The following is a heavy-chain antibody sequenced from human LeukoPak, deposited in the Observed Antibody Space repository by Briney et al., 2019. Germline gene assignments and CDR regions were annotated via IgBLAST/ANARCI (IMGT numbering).Heavy chain of an antibody. D-gene: IGHD4-17*01. CDR1: GYTFTGYY. Sequence: ASVKVSCKASGYTFTGYYMHWVRQAPGQGLEWMGWINPNSGGTNYAQKFQGRVTMTRDTSISTAYMELSRLRSGDTAVYYCARETHGDSVLLDYWGQGTLVTVSS. V-gene: IGHV1-2*02. CDR3: ARETHGDSVLLDY. CDR2: INPNSGGT. J-gene: IGHJ4*02.